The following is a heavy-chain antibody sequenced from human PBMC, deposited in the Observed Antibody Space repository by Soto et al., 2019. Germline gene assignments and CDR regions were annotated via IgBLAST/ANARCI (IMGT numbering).Heavy chain of an antibody. J-gene: IGHJ4*02. CDR3: AKGGVVVISPLDY. D-gene: IGHD3-22*01. CDR1: GFTFSSYG. V-gene: IGHV3-30*02. Sequence: PGGSLRLSCAASGFTFSSYGMHWVRQAPGKGLEWVAVIWYDGSNKYYADSVKGRFTISRDNSKNTLYLQMNSLRAEDTAVYYCAKGGVVVISPLDYWGQGTLVTVSS. CDR2: IWYDGSNK.